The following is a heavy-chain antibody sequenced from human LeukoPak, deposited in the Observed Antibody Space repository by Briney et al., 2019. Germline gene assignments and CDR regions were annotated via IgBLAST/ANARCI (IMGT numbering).Heavy chain of an antibody. Sequence: ASVKVSCKAAGYPLTSYGISWVRQAPGQGLEWMGWISAYNGNTNYAQKLQGRVTMTTDTSTSTAYMELRSLRSDDTAVYYCARGNWNPSYYYMDVWGKGTTVTASS. J-gene: IGHJ6*03. CDR3: ARGNWNPSYYYMDV. V-gene: IGHV1-18*01. D-gene: IGHD1-20*01. CDR1: GYPLTSYG. CDR2: ISAYNGNT.